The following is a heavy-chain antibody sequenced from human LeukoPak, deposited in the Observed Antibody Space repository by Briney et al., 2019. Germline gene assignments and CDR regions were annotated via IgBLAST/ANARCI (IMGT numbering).Heavy chain of an antibody. D-gene: IGHD6-13*01. J-gene: IGHJ4*02. CDR2: IDVSATDT. V-gene: IGHV3-53*01. CDR3: ARSVRAAGKSPGFDF. Sequence: GGSQRLSCAASGFTGSNNYVSWVRQAPGKGLEWVSTIDVSATDTYYPDSVKGRFTISRDDSKNMLYLQMNSLRGEDTAVYYCARSVRAAGKSPGFDFWGPGSLVTVSP. CDR1: GFTGSNNY.